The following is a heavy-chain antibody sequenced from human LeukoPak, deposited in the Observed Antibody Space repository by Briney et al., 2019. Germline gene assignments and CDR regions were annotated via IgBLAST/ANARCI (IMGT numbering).Heavy chain of an antibody. CDR1: EFSVGSNY. V-gene: IGHV3-53*01. J-gene: IGHJ4*02. CDR3: ARDSYGDANFDS. D-gene: IGHD4-17*01. Sequence: GGSLRLSCAASEFSVGSNYMSWVRQAPGKGLEWVSFIYADGNTYYAGSVKGRFTISRDNSKNTLYLQMNSLRAEDTAVYYCARDSYGDANFDSWGQGTLVTVSS. CDR2: IYADGNT.